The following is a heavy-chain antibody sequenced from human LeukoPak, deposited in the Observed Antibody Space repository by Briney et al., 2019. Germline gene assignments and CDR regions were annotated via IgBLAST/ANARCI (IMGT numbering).Heavy chain of an antibody. D-gene: IGHD6-13*01. Sequence: SVKVSCKASGGTFSSYGISWVRQAPGQGLEWMGGIIPIFGTANYAQKFQGRVTISADESTSTAYMEPSGLRSEDTAVYYCARGISSSWYWGFDYWGQGTLVTVSS. J-gene: IGHJ4*02. CDR3: ARGISSSWYWGFDY. V-gene: IGHV1-69*01. CDR2: IIPIFGTA. CDR1: GGTFSSYG.